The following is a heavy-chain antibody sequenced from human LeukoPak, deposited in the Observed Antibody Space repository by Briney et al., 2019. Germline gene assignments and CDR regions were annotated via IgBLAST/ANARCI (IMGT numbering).Heavy chain of an antibody. CDR1: GGSISSGDYY. CDR3: ARDRGDYDIN. CDR2: IYYSGST. D-gene: IGHD3-9*01. Sequence: SETLSLTCTVSGGSISSGDYYWSWIRQPPGKGLEWIGYIYYSGSTYYNPSLKSRVTISVDTSKNQFSLKLCSVTAADTAVYYCARDRGDYDINWGQGTLVTVSS. J-gene: IGHJ4*02. V-gene: IGHV4-30-4*01.